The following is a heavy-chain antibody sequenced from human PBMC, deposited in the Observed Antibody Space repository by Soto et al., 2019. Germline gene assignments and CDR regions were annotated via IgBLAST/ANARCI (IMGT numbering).Heavy chain of an antibody. Sequence: QVQLVQSGAEVKKPGASVKVSCKASGYTFTSYDINWVRQATGQGLEWMGWMNPNSGNPGYEQKIQGRVTMTSNTSTTTAYMGLSSLRSEDTAVYYCARVGYFAWLIATDYWGQGTLGTVSS. CDR2: MNPNSGNP. CDR3: ARVGYFAWLIATDY. J-gene: IGHJ4*02. D-gene: IGHD3-9*01. V-gene: IGHV1-8*01. CDR1: GYTFTSYD.